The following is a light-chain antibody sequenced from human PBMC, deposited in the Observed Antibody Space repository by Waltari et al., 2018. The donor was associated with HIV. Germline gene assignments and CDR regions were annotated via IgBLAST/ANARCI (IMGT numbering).Light chain of an antibody. V-gene: IGKV1-NL1*01. J-gene: IGKJ2*01. Sequence: DVHMPQSPSSLSASVGDRVTITCRPSQPISNSLAWYQQKPGKAPKPLVYGTSRLESGVPFRFSGSGYGTDYTRTISSLQPEDFASYYCQQYYSIPNTFGQGTKLEIK. CDR3: QQYYSIPNT. CDR1: QPISNS. CDR2: GTS.